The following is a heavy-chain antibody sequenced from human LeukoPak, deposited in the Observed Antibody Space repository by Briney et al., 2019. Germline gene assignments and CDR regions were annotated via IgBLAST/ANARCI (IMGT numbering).Heavy chain of an antibody. Sequence: GGSLRLSCAASGVSFSDDGMHWGREAPGKGLGWGAVIWFDVSKKYYADSVKGRFTIPRDNSRKTLYLPMNSLRAEETAAYYCSRDRCTGGSCYGLDHWAQGTLVTVSS. CDR2: IWFDVSKK. CDR1: GVSFSDDG. D-gene: IGHD2-15*01. V-gene: IGHV3-33*01. J-gene: IGHJ4*02. CDR3: SRDRCTGGSCYGLDH.